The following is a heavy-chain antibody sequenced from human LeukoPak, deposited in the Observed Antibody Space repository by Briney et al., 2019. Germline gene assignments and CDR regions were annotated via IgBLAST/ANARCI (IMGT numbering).Heavy chain of an antibody. CDR1: GYSFANYY. CDR2: INPSGGST. CDR3: ARDERDVVVVPGAMPY. Sequence: ASVKVSCTASGYSFANYYMHWVRQAPGQGLEWMGIINPSGGSTSNAQKFQGRVTMTRDTSTTTVYMELSSLRCDDTAMYYCARDERDVVVVPGAMPYWGQGTLVTVSS. D-gene: IGHD2-2*01. V-gene: IGHV1-46*01. J-gene: IGHJ4*02.